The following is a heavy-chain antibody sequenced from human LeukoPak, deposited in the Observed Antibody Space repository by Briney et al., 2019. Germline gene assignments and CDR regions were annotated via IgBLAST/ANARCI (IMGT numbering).Heavy chain of an antibody. CDR3: ARVPYSVWWELLVYFDY. D-gene: IGHD1-26*01. J-gene: IGHJ4*02. CDR2: IWYDGSNK. CDR1: GFTLSSYG. V-gene: IGHV3-33*01. Sequence: GGSLRLSCAASGFTLSSYGMHWVRQAPGKGLEWVAVIWYDGSNKYYADSVKGRFTISRDNSKNTLYLQMNSLRAEDTAVYYCARVPYSVWWELLVYFDYWGQGTLVTVSS.